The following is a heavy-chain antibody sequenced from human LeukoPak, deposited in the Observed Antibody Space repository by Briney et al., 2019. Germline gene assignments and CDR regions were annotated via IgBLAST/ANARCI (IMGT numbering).Heavy chain of an antibody. CDR1: GGSFSGYY. CDR2: INHSGST. CDR3: ARGRDIVVVPAAIGTGTTGCYFDY. J-gene: IGHJ4*02. D-gene: IGHD2-2*01. Sequence: KPSETLSLTCAVYGGSFSGYYWSWIRQPPGKGLEWLGEINHSGSTNYNPSLKSRVTISVGTSKNRFSLKLSSVTAADTAVYYCARGRDIVVVPAAIGTGTTGCYFDYWGQGTLVTVSS. V-gene: IGHV4-34*01.